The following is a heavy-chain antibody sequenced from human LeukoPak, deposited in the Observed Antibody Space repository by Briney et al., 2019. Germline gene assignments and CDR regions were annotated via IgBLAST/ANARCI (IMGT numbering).Heavy chain of an antibody. D-gene: IGHD3-3*01. Sequence: PGGSLRISCAASGFTFSSYEMNGVRQAPGKGLEWVSYISSSGSTIYYADSVKGRFTISRDNAKNSLYLQMNSLRAEDTAVYYCASAGHGFWSGYFDYWGQGTLVTVSS. CDR1: GFTFSSYE. J-gene: IGHJ4*02. CDR2: ISSSGSTI. CDR3: ASAGHGFWSGYFDY. V-gene: IGHV3-48*03.